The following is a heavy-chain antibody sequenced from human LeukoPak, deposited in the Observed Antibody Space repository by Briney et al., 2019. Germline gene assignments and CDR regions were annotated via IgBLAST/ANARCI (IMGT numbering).Heavy chain of an antibody. CDR2: IIPIFGIA. D-gene: IGHD2-2*02. CDR1: GGTFSSYA. V-gene: IGHV1-69*04. Sequence: GASVRVSCKASGGTFSSYAISWVRQAPGQGLEWMGRIIPIFGIANYAQKLQGRVTITADKSTSTAYMELSSLRSEDTAVYYCARDVSAAILESEGFDYWGQGTLVTVSS. CDR3: ARDVSAAILESEGFDY. J-gene: IGHJ4*02.